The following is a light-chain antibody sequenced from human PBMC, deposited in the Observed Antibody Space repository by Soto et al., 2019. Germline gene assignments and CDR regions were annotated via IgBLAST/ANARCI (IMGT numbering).Light chain of an antibody. CDR3: QQYNSYSIT. CDR1: QSISSW. V-gene: IGKV1-5*01. CDR2: DAS. J-gene: IGKJ5*01. Sequence: DIQMTQSPSPLSASVGDRVTITCRASQSISSWLAWYQQKPGKAPKLLIYDASSLESGVPSRFSGSGSGTEFTLTISSLQPDDVATYYRQQYNSYSITFVQGTRLEIK.